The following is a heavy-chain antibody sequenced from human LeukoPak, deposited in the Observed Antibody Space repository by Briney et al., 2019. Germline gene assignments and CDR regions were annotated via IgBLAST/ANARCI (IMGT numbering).Heavy chain of an antibody. J-gene: IGHJ4*02. Sequence: GGSLRLSCGASGFTFSTYDMTWVRQAPGKGLEWVSSISAGGGGTSNADSVKGRFTISRDNSKNTLYLQMNSLTAEDTAVYYCAKRSRTEYYFDSWGQGTLVTVSS. V-gene: IGHV3-23*01. CDR3: AKRSRTEYYFDS. CDR2: ISAGGGGT. CDR1: GFTFSTYD.